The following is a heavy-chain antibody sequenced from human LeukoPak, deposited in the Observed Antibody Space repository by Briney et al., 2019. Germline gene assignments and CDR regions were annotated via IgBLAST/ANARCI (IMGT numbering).Heavy chain of an antibody. Sequence: PSETLSLTCAVYGGSFSAYYWSWIRRPPGKGLEWIGEINHSGSTNYNPSLKSRVTISLDTSKNQFSLKLSSVTAADTAVYYCARDRGRYYGDYNWFDPWGQGTLVTVSS. CDR2: INHSGST. CDR1: GGSFSAYY. CDR3: ARDRGRYYGDYNWFDP. V-gene: IGHV4-34*01. J-gene: IGHJ5*02. D-gene: IGHD4-17*01.